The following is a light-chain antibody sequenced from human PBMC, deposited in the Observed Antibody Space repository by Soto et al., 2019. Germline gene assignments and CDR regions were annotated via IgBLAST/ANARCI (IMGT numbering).Light chain of an antibody. CDR2: GNS. Sequence: QSVLTQPPSVSGAPGQRVTIYCTGSSSNIGAGYDVHWYQQLPGTAPKLLIYGNSNRPSGVPDRFSGSKSGTSASLAITGLQAEDEADYYCQSYDSSLSVVFGAGTKLTVL. J-gene: IGLJ2*01. CDR1: SSNIGAGYD. CDR3: QSYDSSLSVV. V-gene: IGLV1-40*01.